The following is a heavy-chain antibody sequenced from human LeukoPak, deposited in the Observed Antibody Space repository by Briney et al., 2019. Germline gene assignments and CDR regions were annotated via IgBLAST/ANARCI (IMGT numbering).Heavy chain of an antibody. CDR1: GGTFSSYA. CDR3: ASSLRYFDWLSPGMDV. D-gene: IGHD3-9*01. V-gene: IGHV1-69*13. Sequence: ASVKVSCKASGGTFSSYAISWVRQAPGQGLEWMGGIIPIFGTANYAQKFQGRVTITADESTSTAYMELSSLRSEDTAVYYCASSLRYFDWLSPGMDVWGQGTTVTVSS. J-gene: IGHJ6*02. CDR2: IIPIFGTA.